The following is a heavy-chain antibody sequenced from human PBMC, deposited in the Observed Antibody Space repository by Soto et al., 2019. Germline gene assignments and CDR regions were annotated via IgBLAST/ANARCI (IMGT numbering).Heavy chain of an antibody. CDR1: GGTFSNDI. Sequence: QVQLVQSGAEVKKPGSSVKVSCKTSGGTFSNDIITWVRQAPGQGLEWMERIIPLLDIANYAQKFQGRVTITADKSTSTAYMELNSLRSEDTAVYYCARDSPIGSTFSGYEAIDYWGQGTLVTVSS. V-gene: IGHV1-69*08. CDR3: ARDSPIGSTFSGYEAIDY. D-gene: IGHD5-12*01. CDR2: IIPLLDIA. J-gene: IGHJ4*02.